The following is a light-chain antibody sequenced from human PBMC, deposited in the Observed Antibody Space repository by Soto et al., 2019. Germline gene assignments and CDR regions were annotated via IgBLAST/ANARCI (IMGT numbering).Light chain of an antibody. CDR3: QTWGTGMV. Sequence: QSVLTQSPSASASLGASVKLPCTLSSGHSSYAIAWHQPQPEKGPRYLMKLNSDGSHSKGAGIPDRVSGSSSGAERYLTNASLQSEDEADYYCQTWGTGMVFGGGTKLTVL. CDR1: SGHSSYA. J-gene: IGLJ2*01. CDR2: LNSDGSH. V-gene: IGLV4-69*01.